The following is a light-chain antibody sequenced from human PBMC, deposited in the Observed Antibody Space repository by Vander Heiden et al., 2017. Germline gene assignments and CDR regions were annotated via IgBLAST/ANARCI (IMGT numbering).Light chain of an antibody. CDR2: KDS. Sequence: SYELTQPPSLSVSPGQTARITCSGDALPNEYVFWYQQKPGQAPVLGKYKDSERPSGIPERVSGSSSGNTVTLNLSGVQAEDDADDDCQSADSSGTGVSGGGTKL. J-gene: IGLJ3*02. CDR3: QSADSSGTGV. V-gene: IGLV3-25*03. CDR1: ALPNEY.